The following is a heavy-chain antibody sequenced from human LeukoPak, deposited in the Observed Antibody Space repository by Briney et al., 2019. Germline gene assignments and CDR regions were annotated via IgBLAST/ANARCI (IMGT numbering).Heavy chain of an antibody. CDR2: INHSGST. Sequence: PSETLSLTCAVYRGSFSGYYWSWIRQPPGKGLEWIGEINHSGSTNYNPSLKSRVTISVDTSKNQFSLKLSSVTAADTAVYYCARDGYSYGFSYYYYYMDVWGKGTTVTVSS. D-gene: IGHD5-18*01. J-gene: IGHJ6*03. CDR3: ARDGYSYGFSYYYYYMDV. CDR1: RGSFSGYY. V-gene: IGHV4-34*01.